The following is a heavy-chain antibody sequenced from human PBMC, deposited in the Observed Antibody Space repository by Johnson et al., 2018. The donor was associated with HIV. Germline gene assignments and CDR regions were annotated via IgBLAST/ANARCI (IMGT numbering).Heavy chain of an antibody. V-gene: IGHV3-13*01. J-gene: IGHJ3*02. CDR2: MGTAGDT. D-gene: IGHD5-24*01. Sequence: VQLVESGGGVVQPGGSLRLSCAASGFTFSHYDIHRVRQATGKGLEWVSTMGTAGDTYYADSVKGRFTISRDNSKNTLYLQMNSLRAEDTAVYYCALRDGYNYELDPVRHFDIWGQGTMVTVSS. CDR3: ALRDGYNYELDPVRHFDI. CDR1: GFTFSHYD.